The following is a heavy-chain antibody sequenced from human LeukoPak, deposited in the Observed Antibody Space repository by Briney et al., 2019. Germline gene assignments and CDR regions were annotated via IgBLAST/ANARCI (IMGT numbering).Heavy chain of an antibody. CDR3: AKSKDYYGSGSRDY. D-gene: IGHD3-10*01. CDR2: ISGSGGST. Sequence: PGGSLRLSCAASGFTFSSYAMSWVRQAPGKGLEWVSAISGSGGSTYYADSVKGRFTISRDNSKNTLYLQMNSPRAEDTAVYYCAKSKDYYGSGSRDYWGQGTLVTVSS. V-gene: IGHV3-23*01. CDR1: GFTFSSYA. J-gene: IGHJ4*02.